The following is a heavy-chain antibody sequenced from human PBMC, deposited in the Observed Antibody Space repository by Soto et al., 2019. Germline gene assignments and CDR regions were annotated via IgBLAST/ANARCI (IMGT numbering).Heavy chain of an antibody. CDR3: VPLQPSTKIGRPGVDV. CDR1: GGTFRSYA. CDR2: IIPMFGTL. J-gene: IGHJ6*02. Sequence: QVQLVQSGAEVKKPGSSVRVSCKDSGGTFRSYAITWVRQAPGQGLEWMGWIIPMFGTLNYAQNFRGRVTITADESTSTVYMELTRLRSYDTAVYYCVPLQPSTKIGRPGVDVWGQGTTVTVSS. V-gene: IGHV1-69*01. D-gene: IGHD1-1*01.